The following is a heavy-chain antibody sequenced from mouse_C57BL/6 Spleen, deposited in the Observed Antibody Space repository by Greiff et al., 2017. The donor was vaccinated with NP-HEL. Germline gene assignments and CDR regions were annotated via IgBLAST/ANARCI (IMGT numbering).Heavy chain of an antibody. CDR1: GFTFSSYA. J-gene: IGHJ2*01. D-gene: IGHD4-1*01. Sequence: EVQGVESGEGLVKPGGSLKLSCAASGFTFSSYAMSWVRQTPEKRLEWVAYISSGGDYIYYADTVKGRFTISRDNARNTLYLQMSSLKSEDTAMYYCTRDTGSEDYFDYWGQGTTLTVSS. V-gene: IGHV5-9-1*02. CDR3: TRDTGSEDYFDY. CDR2: ISSGGDYI.